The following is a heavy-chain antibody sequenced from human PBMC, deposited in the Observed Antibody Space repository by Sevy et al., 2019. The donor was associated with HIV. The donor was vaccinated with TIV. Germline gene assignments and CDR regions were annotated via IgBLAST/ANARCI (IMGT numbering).Heavy chain of an antibody. V-gene: IGHV3-53*01. Sequence: GGSLRLSCAASGFTVSSNYMSWVHQAPGKGLEWVSVIYSGGSTYYADSVKGRFTISRDNSKNTLYLQMNSLRAEDTAVYYCAREGGRGRYYYYYGMDVWGQGTTVTVSS. CDR1: GFTVSSNY. J-gene: IGHJ6*02. CDR2: IYSGGST. CDR3: AREGGRGRYYYYYGMDV.